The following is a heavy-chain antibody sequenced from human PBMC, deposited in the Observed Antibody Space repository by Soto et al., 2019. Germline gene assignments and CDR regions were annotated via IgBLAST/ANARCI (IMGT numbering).Heavy chain of an antibody. CDR3: ARYRKTGTTDYYYGMDV. V-gene: IGHV1-69*13. Sequence: VASVKVSCKASGGTFSSYAISWVRQAPGQGLEWMGGIIPIFGTANYAQKFQGRVTITADESTSTAYMELSSLRSEDTAAYYCARYRKTGTTDYYYGMDVWGQGTTVTVSS. CDR1: GGTFSSYA. D-gene: IGHD1-7*01. J-gene: IGHJ6*02. CDR2: IIPIFGTA.